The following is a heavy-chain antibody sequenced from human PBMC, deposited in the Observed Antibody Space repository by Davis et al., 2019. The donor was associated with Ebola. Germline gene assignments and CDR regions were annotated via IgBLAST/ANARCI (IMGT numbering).Heavy chain of an antibody. CDR2: INPRSGGT. V-gene: IGHV1-2*06. J-gene: IGHJ5*02. Sequence: AASVKVSCKASGYTFTVYYMHWVRQAPGQGLEWMGRINPRSGGTSYAQKFQGRVTITRDTSASTAYMELSSLRSEDTAVYYCARDIGYCSGGSCYSGWFDPWGQGTLVTVSS. CDR3: ARDIGYCSGGSCYSGWFDP. CDR1: GYTFTVYY. D-gene: IGHD2-15*01.